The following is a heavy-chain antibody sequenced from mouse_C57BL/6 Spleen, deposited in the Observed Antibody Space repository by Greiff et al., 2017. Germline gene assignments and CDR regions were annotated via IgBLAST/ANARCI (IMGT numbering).Heavy chain of an antibody. CDR2: IYPSDSET. J-gene: IGHJ1*03. CDR3: AREADYDDPYWYFHV. V-gene: IGHV1-61*01. D-gene: IGHD2-4*01. CDR1: GYPFTSYW. Sequence: QVQLQQPGAELVRPGSLVKLSCKAYGYPFTSYWMDWVKQRPGQGLEWIGNIYPSDSETHYNQKFKDKATLTVDKSSSTAYMQLSSLTSEDSAVYYCAREADYDDPYWYFHVRSTGTTVTAS.